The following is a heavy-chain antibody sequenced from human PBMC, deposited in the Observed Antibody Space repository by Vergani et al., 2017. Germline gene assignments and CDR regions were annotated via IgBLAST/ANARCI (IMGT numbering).Heavy chain of an antibody. D-gene: IGHD6-19*01. CDR2: ISPDGFST. Sequence: QVQLVQSGAEVGKPGASVKISCKASGYTFTAYYIHWVRQAPEQGLEWVGVISPDGFSTFYAQKFQGRVTITSDTSTSTVYVEVTSLRSDDTAVYYCAREPPLAGFFDYWVQRTLVTVSS. CDR1: GYTFTAYY. V-gene: IGHV1-46*03. J-gene: IGHJ4*02. CDR3: AREPPLAGFFDY.